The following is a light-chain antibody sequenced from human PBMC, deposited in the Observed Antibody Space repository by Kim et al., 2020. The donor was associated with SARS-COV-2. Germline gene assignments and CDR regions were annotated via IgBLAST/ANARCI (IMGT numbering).Light chain of an antibody. CDR3: QSYDSSLSGSDVV. Sequence: VTISCTGRSSNSGAGYDVHWYQQLPGTAPNLLIYGNSNRPSGVPDRFSGSKSGTSASLAITGLQAEDEADYYCQSYDSSLSGSDVVFGGGTKLTVL. CDR2: GNS. J-gene: IGLJ2*01. V-gene: IGLV1-40*01. CDR1: SSNSGAGYD.